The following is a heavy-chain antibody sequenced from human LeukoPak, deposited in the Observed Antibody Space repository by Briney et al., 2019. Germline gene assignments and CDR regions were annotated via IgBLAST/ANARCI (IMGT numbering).Heavy chain of an antibody. CDR3: ARYHCSSTSCYGNWFDP. J-gene: IGHJ5*02. D-gene: IGHD2-2*01. V-gene: IGHV1-2*02. CDR2: INPNSGGT. Sequence: GASVKVSCKASGYTFTSYAMNWVRQAPGQGLEWMGWINPNSGGTNYAQKFQGRVTMTRDTSISTAYMELSRLRSGDTAVYYCARYHCSSTSCYGNWFDPWGQGTLVTVSS. CDR1: GYTFTSYA.